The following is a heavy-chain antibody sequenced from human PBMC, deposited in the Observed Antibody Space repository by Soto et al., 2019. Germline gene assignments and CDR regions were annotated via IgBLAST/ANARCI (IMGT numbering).Heavy chain of an antibody. V-gene: IGHV4-34*01. CDR1: GGSFSGYY. D-gene: IGHD2-15*01. CDR3: ATLGKPNCSGGSCYSYYYYGMDV. Sequence: PSETLSLTCAVYGGSFSGYYWSWIRQPPGKGQEWIGEINHSGSTNYNPSLKSRVTISVDTSKNQFSLKLRSVTAADTAVYYCATLGKPNCSGGSCYSYYYYGMDVWGQGTTVTVSS. J-gene: IGHJ6*02. CDR2: INHSGST.